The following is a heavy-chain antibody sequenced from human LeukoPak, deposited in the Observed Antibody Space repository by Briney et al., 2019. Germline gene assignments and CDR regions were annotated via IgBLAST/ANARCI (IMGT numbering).Heavy chain of an antibody. J-gene: IGHJ4*02. V-gene: IGHV3-74*01. D-gene: IGHD3-22*01. Sequence: PGGSLRLSCAASGFTFSSYWMHWVRQAPGKGLVWVSRINSDGSTTNYADSVKGRFTISRDNAKNSLYLQMNSLRAEDTAVYYCARAYGYYYDSSGYYLHWGQGTLVTVSS. CDR1: GFTFSSYW. CDR3: ARAYGYYYDSSGYYLH. CDR2: INSDGSTT.